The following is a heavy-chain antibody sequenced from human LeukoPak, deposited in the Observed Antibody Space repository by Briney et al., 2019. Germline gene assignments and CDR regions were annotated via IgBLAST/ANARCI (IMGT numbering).Heavy chain of an antibody. CDR3: ARSRTYYYGSGGYYYYGMDV. CDR1: GGSFSGYY. CDR2: INHSGST. J-gene: IGHJ6*02. D-gene: IGHD3-10*01. Sequence: SETLSLTCAVYGGSFSGYYWSWIRQPPGKGLEWIGEINHSGSTNYNPSLKSRVTISVDTSKNQFSLKLSSVTAADTAVYYGARSRTYYYGSGGYYYYGMDVWGQGTTVSVSS. V-gene: IGHV4-34*01.